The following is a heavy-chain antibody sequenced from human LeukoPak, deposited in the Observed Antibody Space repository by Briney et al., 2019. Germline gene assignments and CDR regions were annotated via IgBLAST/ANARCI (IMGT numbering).Heavy chain of an antibody. CDR1: GGSISSYY. Sequence: SETLSLTCTVSGGSISSYYWSWIRQPPGKGLEWIGYIYYSGSTNYNPSLKSRVTISVGTSKNQFSLKLSSVTAADMAVYYCARGPPLGGNPNDAFDIWGQGTMVTVSS. CDR2: IYYSGST. V-gene: IGHV4-59*01. J-gene: IGHJ3*02. D-gene: IGHD4-23*01. CDR3: ARGPPLGGNPNDAFDI.